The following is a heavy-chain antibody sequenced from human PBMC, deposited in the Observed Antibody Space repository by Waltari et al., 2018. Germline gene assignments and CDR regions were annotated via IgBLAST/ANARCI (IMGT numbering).Heavy chain of an antibody. CDR3: ARDRADSSGYPPRRADAFDI. J-gene: IGHJ3*02. CDR1: GGTFSSYA. Sequence: QVQLVQSGAEVKKPGSSVKVSCKASGGTFSSYAISWVRQAPGQGLEWMGGIIPICGTANYAQKFKGRVTITADKSTSTAYMELSSLRSEDTAVYYCARDRADSSGYPPRRADAFDIWGQGTMVTVSS. CDR2: IIPICGTA. V-gene: IGHV1-69*14. D-gene: IGHD3-22*01.